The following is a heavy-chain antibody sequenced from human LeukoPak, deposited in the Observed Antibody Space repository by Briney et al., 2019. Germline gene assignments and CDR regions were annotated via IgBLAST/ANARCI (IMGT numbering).Heavy chain of an antibody. Sequence: GASVTVSCKASGYTFSDYYIHWVRQAPGQGLEWMGWMNPNSGGPIYAQKFQGRVTMTRDTSINTTYMELSRLRSDDTAVYYCARVYDYAFDIWGQGTMVTVSS. D-gene: IGHD3-3*01. J-gene: IGHJ3*02. CDR3: ARVYDYAFDI. CDR2: MNPNSGGP. V-gene: IGHV1-2*02. CDR1: GYTFSDYY.